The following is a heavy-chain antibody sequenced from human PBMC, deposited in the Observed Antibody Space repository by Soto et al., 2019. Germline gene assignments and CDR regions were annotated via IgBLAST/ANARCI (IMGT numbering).Heavy chain of an antibody. D-gene: IGHD3-10*01. J-gene: IGHJ4*02. Sequence: QVQLVQSGAEVKKPGASVKVSCKASGYTFTSYGISWVRQAPGQGLEWMGWISTYNGNTKYAQNLQGRVTMTTDTAPSTAYMELRSLRSDDTAVFYCAREMVRGVGSDYWGQGTLVTVSS. V-gene: IGHV1-18*01. CDR1: GYTFTSYG. CDR2: ISTYNGNT. CDR3: AREMVRGVGSDY.